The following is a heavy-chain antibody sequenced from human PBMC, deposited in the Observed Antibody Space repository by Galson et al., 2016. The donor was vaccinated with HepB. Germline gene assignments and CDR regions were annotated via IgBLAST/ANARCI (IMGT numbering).Heavy chain of an antibody. V-gene: IGHV3-30*03. CDR2: ILFDGSYR. CDR1: GFTFSNYA. D-gene: IGHD7-27*01. CDR3: AQRITGGLDDAFDI. Sequence: SLRLSCAASGFTFSNYAMNWVRQAPGKGLEWVAMILFDGSYRYYAESVKGRFTISRDNSENTLYLQMDSLRADDTAVYFCAQRITGGLDDAFDIWGQGRMVSGSS. J-gene: IGHJ3*02.